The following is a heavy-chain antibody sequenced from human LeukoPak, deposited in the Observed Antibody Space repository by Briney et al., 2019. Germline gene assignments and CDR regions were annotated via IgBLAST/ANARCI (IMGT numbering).Heavy chain of an antibody. V-gene: IGHV3-11*01. Sequence: PGGSLRLSCAASGFTFSDYYMSWIRQAPGKGLEWVSCISSSGGTIYYADSVKGRFTISRDNAKNSLYLLMNSLRAEDTAVYYCARRAIYYSFDYWGQGTLVTVSS. CDR2: ISSSGGTI. CDR1: GFTFSDYY. J-gene: IGHJ4*02. D-gene: IGHD2-2*02. CDR3: ARRAIYYSFDY.